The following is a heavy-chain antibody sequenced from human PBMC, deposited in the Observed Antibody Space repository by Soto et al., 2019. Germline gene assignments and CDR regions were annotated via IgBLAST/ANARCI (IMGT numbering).Heavy chain of an antibody. Sequence: SETLSLTCTVSGGSVSGGIDYWSWIRHPPGKGLEWIGYIYYSGITNYNPSLKSRVTISVDTSKNQFSLKLSSVTAADTAVYYGAREGGSSNWFDPWGQGTLVTVSS. D-gene: IGHD1-26*01. J-gene: IGHJ5*02. CDR2: IYYSGIT. CDR1: GGSVSGGIDY. V-gene: IGHV4-61*01. CDR3: AREGGSSNWFDP.